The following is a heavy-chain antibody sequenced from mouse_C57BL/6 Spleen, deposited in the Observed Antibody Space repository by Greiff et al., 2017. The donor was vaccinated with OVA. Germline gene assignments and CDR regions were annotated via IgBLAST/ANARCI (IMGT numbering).Heavy chain of an antibody. D-gene: IGHD2-4*01. Sequence: VKLMESGPGLVQPSQSLSITCTVSGFSLTSYGVHWVRQSPGKGLEWLGVIWSGGSTDYNAAFISRLSISKDNSKSQVFFKMNSLQADDTAIYYCARYDYETDYYAMDYWGQGTSVTVSS. CDR1: GFSLTSYG. J-gene: IGHJ4*01. CDR2: IWSGGST. CDR3: ARYDYETDYYAMDY. V-gene: IGHV2-2*01.